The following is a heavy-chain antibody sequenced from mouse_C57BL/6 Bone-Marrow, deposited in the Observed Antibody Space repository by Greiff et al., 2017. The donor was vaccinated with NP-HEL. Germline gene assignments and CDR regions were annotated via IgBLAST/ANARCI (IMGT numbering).Heavy chain of an antibody. J-gene: IGHJ1*03. V-gene: IGHV10-1*01. CDR2: IRSKSNNYAT. Sequence: EVQGVESGGGLVQPKGSLKLSCAASGFSFNTYAMNWVRQAPGKGLEWVARIRSKSNNYATYYADSVKDRFTISRDDSESMLYLQMNNLKTEDTAMYYCVRSYGNYRGYFDVWGTGTTVTVSS. D-gene: IGHD2-1*01. CDR3: VRSYGNYRGYFDV. CDR1: GFSFNTYA.